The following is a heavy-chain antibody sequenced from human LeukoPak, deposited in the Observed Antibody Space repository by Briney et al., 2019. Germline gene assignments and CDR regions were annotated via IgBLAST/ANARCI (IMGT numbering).Heavy chain of an antibody. CDR1: GYTFTSYG. D-gene: IGHD3-3*01. V-gene: IGHV1-18*01. CDR2: ISAYNGNT. Sequence: ASVKVSCKASGYTFTSYGISWVRQAPGQGLEWMGWISAYNGNTNYAQKLQGRVTMTTDTSTSTAYMELRGLRSDDTAVYYCARVYYDFWSGYEYVAFDIWGQGTMVTVSS. J-gene: IGHJ3*02. CDR3: ARVYYDFWSGYEYVAFDI.